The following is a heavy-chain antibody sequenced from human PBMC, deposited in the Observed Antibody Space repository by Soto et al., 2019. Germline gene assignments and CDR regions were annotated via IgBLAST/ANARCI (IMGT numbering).Heavy chain of an antibody. CDR2: MNPNSGNT. D-gene: IGHD6-13*01. V-gene: IGHV1-8*01. CDR3: ARCAASNQPDEAFDS. Sequence: GASVQVSCKASGYTFTSYDINWVRQATGQGLEWMGWMNPNSGNTGYAQKFQGRVTMTRNTSISTAYMELSSLRSEDTAVYYCARCAASNQPDEAFDSCGQGSMVTLAS. CDR1: GYTFTSYD. J-gene: IGHJ3*02.